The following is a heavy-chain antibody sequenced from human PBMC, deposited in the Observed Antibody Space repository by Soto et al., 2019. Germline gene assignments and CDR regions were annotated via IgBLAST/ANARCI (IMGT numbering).Heavy chain of an antibody. CDR1: GFSLITSGVG. J-gene: IGHJ6*02. Sequence: QITLKESGPTLVKPTQTLTLTCSFSGFSLITSGVGVAWIRQPPGKALEWLALIYWVDDKRYRPSLETRLTITKDTSTNQVVITMTNMDSVDTATYYCAYLPCSGGSCYWFSYSGMDVWGQGTTVTVSS. D-gene: IGHD2-15*01. CDR3: AYLPCSGGSCYWFSYSGMDV. CDR2: IYWVDDK. V-gene: IGHV2-5*02.